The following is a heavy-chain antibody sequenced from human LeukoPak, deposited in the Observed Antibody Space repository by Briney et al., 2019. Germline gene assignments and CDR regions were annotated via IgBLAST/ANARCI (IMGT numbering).Heavy chain of an antibody. D-gene: IGHD6-13*01. Sequence: GGSLRLSCAASGFTFSSYGMHWVRQAPGKGLEWVAFIRYDGSNKYYADSVKGRFTISRDNSKNTLYLQMNSLRAEDTAVYYCAKDPIAAAGTLDYWGQGTLVTVS. CDR2: IRYDGSNK. CDR3: AKDPIAAAGTLDY. CDR1: GFTFSSYG. J-gene: IGHJ4*02. V-gene: IGHV3-30*02.